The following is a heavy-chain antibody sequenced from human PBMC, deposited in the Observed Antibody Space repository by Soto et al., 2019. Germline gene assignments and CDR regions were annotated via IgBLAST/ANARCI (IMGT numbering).Heavy chain of an antibody. CDR2: ISYDGSNK. CDR3: AKLGVVVVVAATHQHWFDP. CDR1: GFTFSSYC. Sequence: PGGSPRLSRAAPGFTFSSYCLHRVRQAPGKGLEWVAVISYDGSNKYYADSVKGRFTISRDNSKNTLYLQMNSLRAEDTAVYYCAKLGVVVVVAATHQHWFDPWGQGTLVTVSS. J-gene: IGHJ5*02. V-gene: IGHV3-30*18. D-gene: IGHD2-15*01.